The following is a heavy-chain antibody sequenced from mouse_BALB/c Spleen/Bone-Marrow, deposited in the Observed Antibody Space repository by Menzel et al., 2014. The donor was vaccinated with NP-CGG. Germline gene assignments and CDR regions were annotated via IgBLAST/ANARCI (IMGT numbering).Heavy chain of an antibody. Sequence: EVQVEESGGGLVQPKGSLKLSCAASGFTFNTNAMNWVRQAPGKGLEWVARIRSKSNNYATYYADSVKDRFTISRDDSQSMLYLQMNNLKTEDTAKYYCVTHRVVEGYAMDYWSQGTSVTVSS. V-gene: IGHV10S3*01. J-gene: IGHJ4*01. CDR3: VTHRVVEGYAMDY. CDR2: IRSKSNNYAT. CDR1: GFTFNTNA. D-gene: IGHD2-14*01.